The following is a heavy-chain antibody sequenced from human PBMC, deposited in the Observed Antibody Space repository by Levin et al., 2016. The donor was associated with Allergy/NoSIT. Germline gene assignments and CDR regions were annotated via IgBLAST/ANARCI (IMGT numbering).Heavy chain of an antibody. D-gene: IGHD6-19*01. V-gene: IGHV3-48*04. Sequence: GGSLRLSCVASEFTSGGYSLTWVRQAPGKGLEWVAYISHSSTNKYYADSVRGRFTISRDDGTNSLFLQMNALRGDDTAVYYCARETIAVAGSPSVSDYWGQGALVTVSS. CDR2: ISHSSTNK. J-gene: IGHJ4*02. CDR3: ARETIAVAGSPSVSDY. CDR1: EFTSGGYS.